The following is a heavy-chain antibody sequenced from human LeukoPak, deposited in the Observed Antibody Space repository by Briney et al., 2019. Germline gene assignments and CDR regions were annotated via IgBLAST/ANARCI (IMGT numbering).Heavy chain of an antibody. D-gene: IGHD3-22*01. CDR1: GFIFSSFA. CDR3: EKSRARGEGSSGSIDY. V-gene: IGHV3-23*01. Sequence: GGSLRLSCAASGFIFSSFAMSWVRQAPGKGLEWVSAISGNGGSTYYADSVKGRFTISRDKSKNTLYLQMNRLRAEDTAVYYCEKSRARGEGSSGSIDYWGQGTLVTVSS. CDR2: ISGNGGST. J-gene: IGHJ4*02.